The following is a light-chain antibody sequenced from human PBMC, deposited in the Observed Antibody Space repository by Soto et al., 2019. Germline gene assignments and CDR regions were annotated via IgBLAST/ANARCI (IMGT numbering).Light chain of an antibody. CDR3: QQYGSSPWT. CDR2: DAS. CDR1: QSVSSGY. Sequence: IVLTQSPATLSLSPGERATLSCGASQSVSSGYLAWYQQKPGLAPRLLVYDASSRATGIPDRFSGSGSGTDFTLTLSRLEPEDFAVYYCQQYGSSPWTFRQGNRVEI. J-gene: IGKJ1*01. V-gene: IGKV3D-20*01.